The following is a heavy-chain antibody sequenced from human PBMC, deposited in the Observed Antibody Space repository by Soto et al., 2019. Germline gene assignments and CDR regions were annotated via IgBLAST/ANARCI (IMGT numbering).Heavy chain of an antibody. CDR3: ARDRARYDSSGRDAFDI. J-gene: IGHJ3*02. Sequence: PSETLSLTCTVSGGSTSSYYWSWIRQPPGKGLEWIGYIYYSGSTNYDPSLKSRVTISVDTSKNQFSLKLSSVTAADTAVYYCARDRARYDSSGRDAFDIWGQGTMVTVSS. V-gene: IGHV4-59*01. CDR2: IYYSGST. D-gene: IGHD3-22*01. CDR1: GGSTSSYY.